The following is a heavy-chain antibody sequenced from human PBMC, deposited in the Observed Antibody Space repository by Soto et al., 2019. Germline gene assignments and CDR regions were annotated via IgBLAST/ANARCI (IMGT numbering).Heavy chain of an antibody. J-gene: IGHJ4*02. V-gene: IGHV1-69*06. CDR2: IIPIFGKT. CDR1: GGTFSSYA. CDR3: ARDDRDDYIGNFGY. D-gene: IGHD4-4*01. Sequence: SVKVSFRASGGTFSSYAISWVRQAPGQGLEWMGGIIPIFGKTNYAQKFQGRVTITADKSNNQFSLKLSSVTAADTAVYYCARDDRDDYIGNFGYWGQGTLVTVSS.